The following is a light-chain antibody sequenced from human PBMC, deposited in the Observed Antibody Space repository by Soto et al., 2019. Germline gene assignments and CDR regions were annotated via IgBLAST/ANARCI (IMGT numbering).Light chain of an antibody. V-gene: IGLV2-14*01. CDR3: SSYTSGSSHYV. CDR1: SSDVGGYNY. CDR2: EVS. Sequence: QSVLTQPASVSGSPGQSITISCTGTSSDVGGYNYVSWYQQHPGKAPKLMIYEVSNRPSGVSNRFSGSKSGNTASLTISGLQAEDEADYHRSSYTSGSSHYVFGTGTKVTVL. J-gene: IGLJ1*01.